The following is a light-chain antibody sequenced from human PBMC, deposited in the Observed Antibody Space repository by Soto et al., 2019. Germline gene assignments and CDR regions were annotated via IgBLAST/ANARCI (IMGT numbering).Light chain of an antibody. J-gene: IGKJ1*01. V-gene: IGKV3-15*01. CDR1: QSVSSR. Sequence: EIVWMQSPGTLSLSPGERATLSCRSSQSVSSRLAWYQQKRGQAPRLLIYGASTRATGIPARFSGSGSGTEFTLTISSLQSEDFAVYYCQQYNNWPPWTFGQGTKVDI. CDR2: GAS. CDR3: QQYNNWPPWT.